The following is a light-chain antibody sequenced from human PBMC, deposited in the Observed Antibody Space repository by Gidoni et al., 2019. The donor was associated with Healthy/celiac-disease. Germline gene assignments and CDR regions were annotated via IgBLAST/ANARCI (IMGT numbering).Light chain of an antibody. CDR1: KRISSW. CDR2: MAS. CDR3: KQYIQYSTWA. V-gene: IGKV1-5*03. Sequence: DIQMTQSPSTLSASVEDRVTITCRASKRISSWLDWYQQKPGNAPKLLIYMASSLESGVPSRFSGSGSGTEFTLTISSLQPDDVATYYCKQYIQYSTWAFGQGTQVEIK. J-gene: IGKJ1*01.